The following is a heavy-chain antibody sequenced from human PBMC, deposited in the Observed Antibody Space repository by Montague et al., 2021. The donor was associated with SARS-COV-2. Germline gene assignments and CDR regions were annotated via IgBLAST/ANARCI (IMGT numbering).Heavy chain of an antibody. V-gene: IGHV4-34*01. J-gene: IGHJ4*02. CDR3: VRQQHYDGLNGPSDF. D-gene: IGHD3-9*01. CDR1: GGSFSGYY. CDR2: INHSGST. Sequence: SETLSLTCAVYGGSFSGYYWSWIRQPPGKGLEWIGEINHSGSTNYNPPLKSRVAISVDTSKNQFSLRLASVTAADTAFYYCVRQQHYDGLNGPSDFWGQGTLVTVSS.